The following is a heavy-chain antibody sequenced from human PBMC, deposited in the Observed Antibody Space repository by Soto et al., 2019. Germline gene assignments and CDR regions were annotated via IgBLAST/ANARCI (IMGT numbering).Heavy chain of an antibody. Sequence: KSSETLYLTCTVSGGSISSYYWSWIRQPAGKGLEWIGRIYTSGSTNYNPSLKSRVTMSVDTSKNQFSLKLSSVTAADTAVYYCARVRIAARTGAYGMDVWGQGTTVTV. CDR2: IYTSGST. CDR3: ARVRIAARTGAYGMDV. J-gene: IGHJ6*02. D-gene: IGHD6-6*01. V-gene: IGHV4-4*07. CDR1: GGSISSYY.